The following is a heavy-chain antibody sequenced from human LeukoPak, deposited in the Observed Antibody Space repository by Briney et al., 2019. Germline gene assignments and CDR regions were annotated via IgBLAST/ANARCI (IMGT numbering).Heavy chain of an antibody. V-gene: IGHV1-2*02. CDR3: ARSPPQRMELRYDY. J-gene: IGHJ4*02. D-gene: IGHD1-7*01. Sequence: ASVKVTFKASGYTFTGYYMHWVRQAPGQGLEWMGWINPNSGGTNYAQKFQGRVTMTRDTSISTAYMELSRLRSDDAAVYYCARSPPQRMELRYDYWGQGTLVTVSP. CDR1: GYTFTGYY. CDR2: INPNSGGT.